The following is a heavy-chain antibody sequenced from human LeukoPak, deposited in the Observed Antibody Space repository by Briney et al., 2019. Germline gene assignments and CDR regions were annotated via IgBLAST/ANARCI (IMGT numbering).Heavy chain of an antibody. CDR2: IYSGGST. J-gene: IGHJ4*02. Sequence: PGGSLRLSCAASGFTVRSNYMSWVRQAPGKGLEWVSVIYSGGSTYYADSVKGRFTISRDNSKNTLYLQMNSLRAEDTAVYYCARGGPAYYYDSSGPGYFDYWGQGTLVTVSS. D-gene: IGHD3-22*01. CDR3: ARGGPAYYYDSSGPGYFDY. CDR1: GFTVRSNY. V-gene: IGHV3-66*02.